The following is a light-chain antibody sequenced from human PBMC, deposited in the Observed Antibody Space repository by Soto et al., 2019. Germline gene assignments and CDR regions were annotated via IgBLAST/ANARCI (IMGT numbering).Light chain of an antibody. CDR3: QQYNSYPRT. CDR2: KES. Sequence: DIQMTQSPSTLSASVGDRVTITCWASQSISSWLAWYQQKPGKAPKLLIYKESSLESGVPSRFSGSGSGTEIPPTISRLPADDFANYYHQQYNSYPRTFGQGTKVEIK. J-gene: IGKJ1*01. CDR1: QSISSW. V-gene: IGKV1-5*03.